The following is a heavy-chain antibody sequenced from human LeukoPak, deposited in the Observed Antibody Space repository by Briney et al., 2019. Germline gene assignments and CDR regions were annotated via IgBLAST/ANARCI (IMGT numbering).Heavy chain of an antibody. Sequence: SETLSLTCTVSGGSISSYYWSWIRQPPGKGLEWIGYIYYSGSTNYNPSLKSRVTISVDTSKNQFSLKLTSVTAADTAIYYCARGIYPSGGRHWFDPWGQGTLITVSS. J-gene: IGHJ5*02. CDR3: ARGIYPSGGRHWFDP. CDR2: IYYSGST. D-gene: IGHD2-15*01. V-gene: IGHV4-59*01. CDR1: GGSISSYY.